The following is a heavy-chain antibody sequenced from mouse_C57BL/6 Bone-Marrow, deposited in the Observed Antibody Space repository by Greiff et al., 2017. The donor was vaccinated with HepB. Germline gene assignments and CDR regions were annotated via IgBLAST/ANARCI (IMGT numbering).Heavy chain of an antibody. J-gene: IGHJ3*01. V-gene: IGHV1-53*01. CDR1: GYTFTSYW. CDR2: INPSNGGT. D-gene: IGHD2-4*01. Sequence: QVQLKQPGTELVKPGASVKLSCKASGYTFTSYWMHWVKQRPGQGLEWIGNINPSNGGTNYNEKFKSKATLTVDKSSSTAYMQLSSLTSEDSAVYYCARGDIYYDYDPFAYWGQGTLVTVSA. CDR3: ARGDIYYDYDPFAY.